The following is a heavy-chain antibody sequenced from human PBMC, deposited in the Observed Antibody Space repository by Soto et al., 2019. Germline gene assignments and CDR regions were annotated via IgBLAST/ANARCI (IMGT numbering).Heavy chain of an antibody. CDR2: INAGNGNT. Sequence: ASVKVSCKASGYTFTSYAMHWVRQAPGQRLEWMGWINAGNGNTKYSQKFQGRVTITRDTSASTAYMELSSLRSEDTAVYYCARSRLDSRSSWYFDDWGKGTLVTVDS. CDR3: ARSRLDSRSSWYFDD. J-gene: IGHJ4*02. CDR1: GYTFTSYA. D-gene: IGHD6-6*01. V-gene: IGHV1-3*01.